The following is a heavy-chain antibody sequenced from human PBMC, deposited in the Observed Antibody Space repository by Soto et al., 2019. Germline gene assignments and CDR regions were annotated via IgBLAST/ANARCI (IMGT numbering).Heavy chain of an antibody. Sequence: SETLSLTCAVSSDSISSGYYCDWIRQPPGKGLEWTGSIFHSGTPYYNPSLKSRLTISMDTSKTQFSLKLTSVTAADTAVYYCARRGSRSSSALPSYDYWGRGXLVTVYS. CDR3: ARRGSRSSSALPSYDY. V-gene: IGHV4-38-2*01. CDR2: IFHSGTP. CDR1: SDSISSGYY. J-gene: IGHJ4*02. D-gene: IGHD3-22*01.